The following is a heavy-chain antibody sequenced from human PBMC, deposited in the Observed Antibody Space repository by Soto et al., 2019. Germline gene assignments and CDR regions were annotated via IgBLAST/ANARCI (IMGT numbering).Heavy chain of an antibody. CDR3: AHRALFGELLCGWFDP. CDR1: GFSLSTSGVG. J-gene: IGHJ5*02. D-gene: IGHD3-10*02. Sequence: QITLKESGPTVVKPTQTLTLTCTFSGFSLSTSGVGVGWIRQPPGKALEWLALIYWDDDERYSPSLKNRLTITKDTSNTQVVLTMTNMDPVDTATYYCAHRALFGELLCGWFDPWGQGTLVTVSS. CDR2: IYWDDDE. V-gene: IGHV2-5*02.